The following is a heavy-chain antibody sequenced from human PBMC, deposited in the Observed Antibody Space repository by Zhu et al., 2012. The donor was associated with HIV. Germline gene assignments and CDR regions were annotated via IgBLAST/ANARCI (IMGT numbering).Heavy chain of an antibody. CDR1: GFTFSSYW. Sequence: EVQLVESGGGLVQPGGSLRLSCAASGFTFSSYWLTWVRQAPGKGLEWVANIKQDGSEKYYVDSVKGRFTISRDNAKNSLYLQMNSLRAEDTALYYCARDRDVVAPAAHWYLDLWGRGTLVAVSS. J-gene: IGHJ2*01. V-gene: IGHV3-7*01. CDR3: ARDRDVVAPAAHWYLDL. D-gene: IGHD2-2*01. CDR2: IKQDGSEK.